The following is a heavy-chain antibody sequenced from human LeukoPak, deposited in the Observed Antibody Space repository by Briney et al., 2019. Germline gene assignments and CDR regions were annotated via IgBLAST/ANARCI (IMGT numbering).Heavy chain of an antibody. D-gene: IGHD6-6*01. J-gene: IGHJ6*03. CDR3: ARHVDYSSSRVGYYYYMDV. CDR2: IYYSGST. Sequence: PSETLSLTCTVSGGPISSSSYYWRWIRQPPGKGLEWIGCIYYSGSTYYHPSLKCGVTISVDTSKNQFSLKLSSVTAADTAVYYCARHVDYSSSRVGYYYYMDVWGKGTTVTVSS. V-gene: IGHV4-39*01. CDR1: GGPISSSSYY.